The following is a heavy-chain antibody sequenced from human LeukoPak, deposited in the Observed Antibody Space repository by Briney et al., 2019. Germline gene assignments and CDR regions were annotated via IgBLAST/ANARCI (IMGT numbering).Heavy chain of an antibody. J-gene: IGHJ4*02. CDR2: INHSGST. V-gene: IGHV4-34*01. CDR1: GGSFSGYY. Sequence: PSETLSLTCAVYGGSFSGYYWSWIRQPPGKGLEWIGEINHSGSTNYNPSLKSRVTISVDTSKNQFSLKLSSVTAADTAVYYCARVGLYGSGSYWGQGTLVTISS. CDR3: ARVGLYGSGSY. D-gene: IGHD3-10*01.